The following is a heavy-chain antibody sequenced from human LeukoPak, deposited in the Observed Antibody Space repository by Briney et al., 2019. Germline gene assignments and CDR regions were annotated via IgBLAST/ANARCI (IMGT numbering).Heavy chain of an antibody. Sequence: ASVKVSCKASGYTFTSYGISWVRQAPGQGLEWMGWINPNSGGTNYAQKFQGRVTMTRDTSISTAHMELSRLRSDDTAVYYCAREGIAAAGTPSPDFDYWGQGTLVTVSS. D-gene: IGHD6-13*01. V-gene: IGHV1-2*02. CDR1: GYTFTSYG. CDR2: INPNSGGT. CDR3: AREGIAAAGTPSPDFDY. J-gene: IGHJ4*02.